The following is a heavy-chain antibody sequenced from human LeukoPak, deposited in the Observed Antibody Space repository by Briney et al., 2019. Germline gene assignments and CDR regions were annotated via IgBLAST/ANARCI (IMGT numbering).Heavy chain of an antibody. J-gene: IGHJ3*02. CDR3: ARGGLVRGHINTLIAFDM. V-gene: IGHV6-1*01. Sequence: SQTLSLTCAISGDSVSSNSAAWNWIRQSPSRGLEWLGRTYYRSKWYNDYAVSVKSRITINPDTSKNQFSLHLNSVTPEDTAIYYCARGGLVRGHINTLIAFDMWGQGTMVTVSS. CDR1: GDSVSSNSAA. CDR2: TYYRSKWYN. D-gene: IGHD3-10*01.